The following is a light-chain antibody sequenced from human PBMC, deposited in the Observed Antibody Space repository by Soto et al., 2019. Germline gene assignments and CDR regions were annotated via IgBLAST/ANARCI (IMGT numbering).Light chain of an antibody. CDR1: QSVASN. V-gene: IGKV3-15*01. Sequence: EIVMTQSPASLSVSPGDGATLSCWASQSVASNVAWYQQRPGQGPRLLIHGASTRDAGVPARFSGSGSGTEFTLTISSRQSEDFPVYYFQHYHNWPPQYSFRQGTNLQIK. CDR3: QHYHNWPPQYS. CDR2: GAS. J-gene: IGKJ2*01.